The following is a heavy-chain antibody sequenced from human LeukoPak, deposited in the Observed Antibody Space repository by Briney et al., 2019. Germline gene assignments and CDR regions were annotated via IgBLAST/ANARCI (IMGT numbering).Heavy chain of an antibody. CDR3: ARSGSTYYYGMDV. CDR2: ISYDGSNK. Sequence: GGSLRLSCAASGFTFSSYGMHWVRQAPGKGLEWVAVISYDGSNKYYADSVKGRFTISRDNSKNTLYLRMNSLRAEDTAVYYCARSGSTYYYGMDVWGQGTTVTVSS. D-gene: IGHD3-10*01. V-gene: IGHV3-30*03. CDR1: GFTFSSYG. J-gene: IGHJ6*02.